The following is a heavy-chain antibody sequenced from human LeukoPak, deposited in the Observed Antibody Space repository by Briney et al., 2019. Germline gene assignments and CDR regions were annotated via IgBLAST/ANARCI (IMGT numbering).Heavy chain of an antibody. CDR2: ISACNGNT. J-gene: IGHJ4*02. CDR1: GYTFSNYG. CDR3: ARDGDYGTGSYYRGCIDS. Sequence: ASVSVSCKASGYTFSNYGITWVRQAPGQGLEWMGWISACNGNTHYAQNLQGRVTMTTDTSTSTAYMELRSLRSDDTAVYYCARDGDYGTGSYYRGCIDSWGQGTPVTVSP. V-gene: IGHV1-18*01. D-gene: IGHD3-10*01.